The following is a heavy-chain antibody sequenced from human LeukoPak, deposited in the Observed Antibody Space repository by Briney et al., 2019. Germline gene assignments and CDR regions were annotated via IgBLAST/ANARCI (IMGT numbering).Heavy chain of an antibody. Sequence: ASVKVSCKASGYTFTSYYMHWVRQAPGQGLEWMGIINPSGGSTSYAQKFQGRVTMTRDTSTSTVYKELSSLRSEDTAVYYCARDRRGPRDGYNFGAFDIWGQGTMVTVSS. D-gene: IGHD5-24*01. J-gene: IGHJ3*02. CDR3: ARDRRGPRDGYNFGAFDI. CDR2: INPSGGST. V-gene: IGHV1-46*01. CDR1: GYTFTSYY.